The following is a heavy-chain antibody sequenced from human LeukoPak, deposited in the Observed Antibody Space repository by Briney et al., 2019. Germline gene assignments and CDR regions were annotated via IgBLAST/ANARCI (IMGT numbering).Heavy chain of an antibody. CDR3: ARGAYSSSWLNFDY. CDR2: INSDGINT. V-gene: IGHV3-74*01. D-gene: IGHD6-13*01. Sequence: GGSLRLSCAASGFTFSNYWMHWVRQAPGKGLVWVSRINSDGINTSYADSVKGRFTISRDNAKNTLNLQMNSLRPEDTALYYCARGAYSSSWLNFDYWGQGTLVTVSS. J-gene: IGHJ4*02. CDR1: GFTFSNYW.